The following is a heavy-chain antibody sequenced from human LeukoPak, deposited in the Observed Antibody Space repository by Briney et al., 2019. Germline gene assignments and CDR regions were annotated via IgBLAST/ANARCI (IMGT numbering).Heavy chain of an antibody. J-gene: IGHJ4*02. Sequence: GGSVRLSCAASGLTFRNAWMSWVRQAPGKGLEWVGYIKSKTDGGTTDYAAPLKGRFTISRDDSKNTLYLVTNSLRTEDTAVYYCTSGLWGGFDYWGQGTLVTVSS. CDR1: GLTFRNAW. CDR3: TSGLWGGFDY. V-gene: IGHV3-15*01. CDR2: IKSKTDGGTT. D-gene: IGHD3-16*01.